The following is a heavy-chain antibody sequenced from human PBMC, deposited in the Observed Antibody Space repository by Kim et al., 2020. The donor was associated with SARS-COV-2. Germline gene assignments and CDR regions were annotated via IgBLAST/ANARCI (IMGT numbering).Heavy chain of an antibody. Sequence: SETLSLTCTVSGGSISSSSYYWGWIRQPPGKGLEWIGSIYYSGSTYYNPSLKSRVTISVDTSKNQFSLKLSSVTAADTAVYYCARVRIVVVPAGKGVTWFDPWGQGTLVTVSS. J-gene: IGHJ5*02. CDR1: GGSISSSSYY. CDR2: IYYSGST. CDR3: ARVRIVVVPAGKGVTWFDP. D-gene: IGHD2-2*01. V-gene: IGHV4-39*07.